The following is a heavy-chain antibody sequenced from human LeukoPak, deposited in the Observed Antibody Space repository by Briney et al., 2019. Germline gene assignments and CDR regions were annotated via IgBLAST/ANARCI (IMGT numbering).Heavy chain of an antibody. CDR3: AKDGQYCSSTSCYTIFAYFDY. D-gene: IGHD2-2*02. V-gene: IGHV3-9*01. Sequence: PGGSLRLSCAASGFTFDDYAMHWVRQAPGKGLEWVSGISWNSGSIGYADSVKGRFTISRDNAKNSLYLQMSSLRAEDTALYYCAKDGQYCSSTSCYTIFAYFDYWGQGTLVTVSS. CDR2: ISWNSGSI. CDR1: GFTFDDYA. J-gene: IGHJ4*02.